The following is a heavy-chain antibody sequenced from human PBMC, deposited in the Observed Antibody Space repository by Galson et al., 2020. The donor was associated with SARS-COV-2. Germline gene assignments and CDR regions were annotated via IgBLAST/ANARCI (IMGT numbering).Heavy chain of an antibody. Sequence: GGSLRLSCAASGFTFSTYDMHWVRQAPGKGLEWVSAFGTAGDIYYAGSVKGRFNISRENAKNTLYLQMNSLRAEDTAVYYCARASYGLGSWRCGMDVWGQGNRVIGSS. CDR2: FGTAGDI. V-gene: IGHV3-13*01. D-gene: IGHD3-10*01. CDR1: GFTFSTYD. CDR3: ARASYGLGSWRCGMDV. J-gene: IGHJ6*02.